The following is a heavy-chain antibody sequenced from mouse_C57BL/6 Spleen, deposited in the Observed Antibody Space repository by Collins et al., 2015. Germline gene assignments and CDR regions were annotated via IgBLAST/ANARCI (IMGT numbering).Heavy chain of an antibody. V-gene: IGHV1-52*01. CDR1: GYTFTSYW. CDR2: IDPSDSET. J-gene: IGHJ2*01. CDR3: ATPRYYGSGFDY. Sequence: QVQLQQPGAELVRPGSSVKLSCKASGYTFTSYWMHWVKQRPIQGLEWIGNIDPSDSETHYNQKFKDKATLTVDKSSNTAYMQLSSLTSEDSAVYYCATPRYYGSGFDYWGQGTTLTVSS. D-gene: IGHD1-1*01.